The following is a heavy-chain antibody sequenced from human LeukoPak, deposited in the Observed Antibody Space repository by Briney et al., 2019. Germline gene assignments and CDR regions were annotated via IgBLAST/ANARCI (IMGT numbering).Heavy chain of an antibody. Sequence: ASVKVSCRAIGYRFTDYWLHWVRQAPGQGPEWMGYIRPKTGDADYARVFQGRVVMTRDMSTNKAYIELTGLTSDDTAVYYCARDTPRQRFDYWGQGTLAIVSS. CDR3: ARDTPRQRFDY. CDR2: IRPKTGDA. V-gene: IGHV1-2*02. CDR1: GYRFTDYW. J-gene: IGHJ4*02.